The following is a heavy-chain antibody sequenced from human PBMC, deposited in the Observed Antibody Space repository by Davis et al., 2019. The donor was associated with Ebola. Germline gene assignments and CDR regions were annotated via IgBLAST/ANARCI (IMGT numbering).Heavy chain of an antibody. J-gene: IGHJ4*02. V-gene: IGHV3-21*01. Sequence: GESLKISCAVSGFTFISYSMNWVRQAPGKGLEWVSSISSSGAVRYYADSVKGRFTISRDNAKNSLYLQMNSLRAEDTALYYCARVDENGDTDYWGQGTLVTVSS. CDR1: GFTFISYS. D-gene: IGHD4-17*01. CDR2: ISSSGAVR. CDR3: ARVDENGDTDY.